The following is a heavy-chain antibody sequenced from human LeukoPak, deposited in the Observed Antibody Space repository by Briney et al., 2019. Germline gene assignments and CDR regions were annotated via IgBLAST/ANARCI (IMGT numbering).Heavy chain of an antibody. CDR1: GGPISSYY. Sequence: KTSETLSLTCTVSGGPISSYYWSWLRQPPGKGLEGIGYIYYSGSTNYNPSLKSRVTISVDTSKNQFSLKLSSVTAADTAVYYCARAYYYGSGGRDHYYMDVWGKGTTVTVSS. D-gene: IGHD3-10*01. CDR3: ARAYYYGSGGRDHYYMDV. J-gene: IGHJ6*03. CDR2: IYYSGST. V-gene: IGHV4-59*01.